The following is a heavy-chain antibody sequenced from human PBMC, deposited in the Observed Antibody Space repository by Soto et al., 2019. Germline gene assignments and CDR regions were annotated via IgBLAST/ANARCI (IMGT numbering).Heavy chain of an antibody. V-gene: IGHV1-18*01. CDR3: ARVVPGAEAWFGP. J-gene: IGHJ5*02. CDR1: GYTFSNYG. CDR2: ISLYSDGT. Sequence: QVQLVQSGGEVKRPGASVKVSCKTSGYTFSNYGITWVRQAPGQPLEWLGWISLYSDGTNYAQKFQGRVSMTTDTSTTTADMELRSLRSDDTAVYYGARVVPGAEAWFGPWGQGTLVTFSS. D-gene: IGHD2-2*01.